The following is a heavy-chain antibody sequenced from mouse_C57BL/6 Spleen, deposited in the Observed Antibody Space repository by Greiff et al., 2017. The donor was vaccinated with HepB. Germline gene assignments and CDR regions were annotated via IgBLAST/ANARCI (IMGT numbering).Heavy chain of an antibody. Sequence: EVMLQQSGPELVKPGASVKISCKASGYTFTDYYMNWVKQSHGKSLEWIGDINPNNGGTSYNQKFKGKATLTVDKSSSTAYMELRSLTSEDSAVYYCALLSFAYWGQGTLVTVSA. CDR1: GYTFTDYY. CDR2: INPNNGGT. V-gene: IGHV1-26*01. D-gene: IGHD1-1*01. CDR3: ALLSFAY. J-gene: IGHJ3*01.